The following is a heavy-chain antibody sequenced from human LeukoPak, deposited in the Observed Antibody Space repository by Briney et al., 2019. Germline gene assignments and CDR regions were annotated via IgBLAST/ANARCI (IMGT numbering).Heavy chain of an antibody. V-gene: IGHV4-59*08. D-gene: IGHD4-17*01. CDR2: IYYSGST. J-gene: IGHJ3*02. CDR3: ARTPLLPPPHGDYGGAFDI. Sequence: SETLSLTCTVSGGSISSYYWSWIRQPPGKGLEWIGYIYYSGSTYYNPSLKSRVTISVDTSKNQFSLKLSSVTAADTAVYYCARTPLLPPPHGDYGGAFDIWGQGTMVTVSS. CDR1: GGSISSYY.